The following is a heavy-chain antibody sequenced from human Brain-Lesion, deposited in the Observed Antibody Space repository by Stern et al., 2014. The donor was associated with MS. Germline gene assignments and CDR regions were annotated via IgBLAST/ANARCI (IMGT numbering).Heavy chain of an antibody. D-gene: IGHD5-12*01. J-gene: IGHJ4*02. CDR2: IYYSGTT. CDR3: ARHDGWLPHY. V-gene: IGHV4-39*01. Sequence: QVQLQESGPGLVKPSETLSLTCSVSGGSISRSTYYWGWIRQPPGKGLEWIGSIYYSGTTYYNPSLKGGVTIDPSTTQFSRRLTSVTAADTAVYYCARHDGWLPHYWSQGTLVTVSS. CDR1: GGSISRSTYY.